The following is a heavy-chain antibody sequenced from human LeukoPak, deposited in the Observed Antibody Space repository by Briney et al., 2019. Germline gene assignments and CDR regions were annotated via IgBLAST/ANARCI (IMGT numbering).Heavy chain of an antibody. J-gene: IGHJ5*02. CDR3: ARDLGQYYDTSDNWLDP. V-gene: IGHV3-74*01. D-gene: IGHD3-22*01. Sequence: PGGSLRLSCAASRFTFSTYWMHWVRQAPGKGLVWVSRINSDGSSTDYADSVKGRFTISRDNAKNTLYLQMNSLRAEDTAVYYCARDLGQYYDTSDNWLDPWGQGTLVTVSS. CDR1: RFTFSTYW. CDR2: INSDGSST.